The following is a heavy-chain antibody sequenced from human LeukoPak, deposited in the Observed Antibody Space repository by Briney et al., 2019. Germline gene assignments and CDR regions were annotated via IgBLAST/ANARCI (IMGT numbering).Heavy chain of an antibody. CDR3: AQDAEEKGYGRPVEYFQH. J-gene: IGHJ1*01. CDR1: GGSISSYY. Sequence: SETLSLTCTVSGGSISSYYWSWIRQPAGKGLEWIGRIYTSGSTNYNPSLKSRVTMSVDTSKNQFSLKLSSVTAADTAVYYCAQDAEEKGYGRPVEYFQHWGQGTLVTVSS. V-gene: IGHV4-4*07. CDR2: IYTSGST. D-gene: IGHD3-10*01.